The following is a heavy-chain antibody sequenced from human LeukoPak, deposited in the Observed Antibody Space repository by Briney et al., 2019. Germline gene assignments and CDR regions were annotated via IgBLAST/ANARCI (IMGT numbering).Heavy chain of an antibody. Sequence: ASVKVSCKASGYTFTSYYMHWVRQAPGQGLEWMGIINPSGGSTSYAQKFQGRVTITTDESTSTAYMELSSLRSEDTAVYYCARGRGAIYGDYLGGAFDIWGQGTMVTVSS. CDR1: GYTFTSYY. CDR2: INPSGGST. D-gene: IGHD4-17*01. J-gene: IGHJ3*02. V-gene: IGHV1-46*01. CDR3: ARGRGAIYGDYLGGAFDI.